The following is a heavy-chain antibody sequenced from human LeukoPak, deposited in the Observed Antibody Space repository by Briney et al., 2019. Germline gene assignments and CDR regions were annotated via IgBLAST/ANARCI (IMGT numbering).Heavy chain of an antibody. CDR1: GFTFSSYW. D-gene: IGHD5-18*01. V-gene: IGHV3-21*01. J-gene: IGHJ4*02. Sequence: PGGSLRLSCAASGFTFSSYWMHWVRQAPGKGLEWVSSISSSSSYIYYADSVKGRFTISRDNAKNSLYLQMNSLRAEDTAVYYCARVGESDTALSFDYWGQGTLVTVSS. CDR3: ARVGESDTALSFDY. CDR2: ISSSSSYI.